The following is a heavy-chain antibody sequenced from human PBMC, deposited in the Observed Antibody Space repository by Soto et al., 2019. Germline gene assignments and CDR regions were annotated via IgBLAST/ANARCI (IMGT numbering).Heavy chain of an antibody. CDR3: ARRIQLWFDY. V-gene: IGHV1-69*01. CDR2: IIPIFGTA. Sequence: QVQLVQSGAEVKKPGSSVKVSCKASGGTFSSYAISWVRQAPGQGLEWMGGIIPIFGTANYAQKFQGRVTITADEATSPSYRELSSLRSEDTAVYYCARRIQLWFDYWGQGTLVTVSS. J-gene: IGHJ4*02. CDR1: GGTFSSYA. D-gene: IGHD5-18*01.